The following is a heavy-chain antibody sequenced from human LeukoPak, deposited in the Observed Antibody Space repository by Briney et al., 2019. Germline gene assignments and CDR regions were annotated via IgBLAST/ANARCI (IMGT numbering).Heavy chain of an antibody. D-gene: IGHD1-26*01. CDR1: GGSISSYY. J-gene: IGHJ2*01. V-gene: IGHV4-59*08. CDR3: ASRHIPPPKVGATTGFPSGSWYFDL. CDR2: IYYSGST. Sequence: TSETLSLTCTVSGGSISSYYWSWIRQPPGKGLEWIGYIYYSGSTNYNPSLKSRVTISVDTSKNQFSLKLSSVTAADTAVYYCASRHIPPPKVGATTGFPSGSWYFDLWGRGTLVTVSS.